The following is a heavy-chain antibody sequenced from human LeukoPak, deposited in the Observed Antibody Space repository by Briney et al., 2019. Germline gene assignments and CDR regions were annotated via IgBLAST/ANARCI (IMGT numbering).Heavy chain of an antibody. J-gene: IGHJ4*02. CDR1: GGSISNYY. CDR3: ARTSAAMINGPFDY. CDR2: IYYSGST. D-gene: IGHD5-18*01. Sequence: SETLSLTCTVSGGSISNYYWSWIRQPPGKGLEWIGFIYYSGSTNYRSSLKSRVTISVDTSKNQFSLKLTSVTAADTAVYYCARTSAAMINGPFDYWGQGTLVTVSS. V-gene: IGHV4-59*01.